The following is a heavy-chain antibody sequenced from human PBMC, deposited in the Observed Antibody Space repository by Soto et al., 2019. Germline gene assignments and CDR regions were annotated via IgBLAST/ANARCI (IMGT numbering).Heavy chain of an antibody. V-gene: IGHV3-49*03. J-gene: IGHJ4*02. D-gene: IGHD2-15*01. Sequence: GGSLRLSCTASGFTFGDYALSWFRQAPGKGLEWVGFIRSKAYGGTTEYAASVKGRFTISRDDSKSIAYLQMHSLTTEDTAVYYCTRVQREGLYCSGSGCYSYTFDYWGRGTLVTVSS. CDR1: GFTFGDYA. CDR2: IRSKAYGGTT. CDR3: TRVQREGLYCSGSGCYSYTFDY.